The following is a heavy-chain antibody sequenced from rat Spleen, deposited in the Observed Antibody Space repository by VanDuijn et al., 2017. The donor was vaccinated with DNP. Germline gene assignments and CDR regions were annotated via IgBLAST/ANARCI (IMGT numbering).Heavy chain of an antibody. D-gene: IGHD1-11*01. CDR3: ATQTLNSY. J-gene: IGHJ2*01. CDR2: IIYDGSST. V-gene: IGHV5-58*01. Sequence: EVQLVETGGGLVQPGRSLKLSCVASGFTFSSYWMYWIRQAPGKGLEWVASIIYDGSSTYYGDSVKGRFTISRDNAKSTLYLQMDSLRSEDTATYYCATQTLNSYWGQGVMVTVPS. CDR1: GFTFSSYW.